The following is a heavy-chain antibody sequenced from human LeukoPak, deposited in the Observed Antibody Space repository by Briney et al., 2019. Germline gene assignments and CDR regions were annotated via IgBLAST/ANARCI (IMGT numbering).Heavy chain of an antibody. CDR2: ISYDGSNK. J-gene: IGHJ3*02. Sequence: GGSLRLSCAASGFTFSSYGMHWVRQAPGKGLEWVAVISYDGSNKYYADSVKGRFTISRDNSKNTLYLQMNSLRAEDTAVYYCAAGYSSGWCDVSATDDAFDIWGQGTMVTVSS. CDR1: GFTFSSYG. CDR3: AAGYSSGWCDVSATDDAFDI. D-gene: IGHD6-19*01. V-gene: IGHV3-30*03.